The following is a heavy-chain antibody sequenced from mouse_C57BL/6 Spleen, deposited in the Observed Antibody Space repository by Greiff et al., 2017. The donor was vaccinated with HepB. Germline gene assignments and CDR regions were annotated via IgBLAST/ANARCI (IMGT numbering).Heavy chain of an antibody. V-gene: IGHV1-69*01. CDR2: IDPSDSYT. D-gene: IGHD4-1*02. Sequence: VQLQQPGAELVMPGASVKLSCKASGYTFTSYWMHWVKQRPGQGLEWIGEIDPSDSYTNYNQKFKGKSTLTVDKSSSTAYMQLSSLKSEDSAVYYCARGSTGKAWFAYWGQGTLVTVAA. J-gene: IGHJ3*01. CDR1: GYTFTSYW. CDR3: ARGSTGKAWFAY.